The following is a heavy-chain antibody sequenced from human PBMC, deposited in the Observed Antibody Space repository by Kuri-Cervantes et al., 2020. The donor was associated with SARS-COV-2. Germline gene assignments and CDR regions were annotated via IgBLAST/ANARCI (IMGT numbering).Heavy chain of an antibody. V-gene: IGHV3-30*01. CDR2: ISYDGSNK. CDR3: ARDKESGDYVYYYGMDV. Sequence: GESLKISCAASGFTFSSYEMNWVRQAPGKGLEWVAVISYDGSNKYYADSVKGRFTISRDNSKNTLYLQMNSLRAEDTAVYSCARDKESGDYVYYYGMDVWGQGTMVTVSS. D-gene: IGHD4-17*01. J-gene: IGHJ6*02. CDR1: GFTFSSYE.